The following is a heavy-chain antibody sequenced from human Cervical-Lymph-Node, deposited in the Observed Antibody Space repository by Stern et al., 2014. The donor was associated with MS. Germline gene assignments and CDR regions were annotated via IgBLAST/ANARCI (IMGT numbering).Heavy chain of an antibody. V-gene: IGHV4-59*01. CDR1: GGSISSYY. J-gene: IGHJ5*02. CDR3: ARGPPGIMITFGGPFDP. D-gene: IGHD3-16*01. CDR2: IYYSGST. Sequence: QVQLQESGPGLVKPSETLSLTCTVSGGSISSYYWSWIRQPPGKGLEWMGDIYYSGSTNYNPSLKSRVTISVDTSKNQFSLKLSSVTAADTAVYYCARGPPGIMITFGGPFDPWGQGTLVTVSS.